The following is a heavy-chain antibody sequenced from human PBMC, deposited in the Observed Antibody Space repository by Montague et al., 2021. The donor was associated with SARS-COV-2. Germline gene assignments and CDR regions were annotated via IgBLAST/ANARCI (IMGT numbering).Heavy chain of an antibody. J-gene: IGHJ4*02. V-gene: IGHV4-59*08. CDR2: IYYSGTT. CDR1: GGSISSYY. Sequence: SETLSLTCTVSGGSISSYYWSWIRQPPGKGLDWIGYIYYSGTTNYNPSLKSRVTIPVDTSKNQFSLKLSFVTAADTAVYYCARGFDYWGQGTLVTVSS. CDR3: ARGFDY.